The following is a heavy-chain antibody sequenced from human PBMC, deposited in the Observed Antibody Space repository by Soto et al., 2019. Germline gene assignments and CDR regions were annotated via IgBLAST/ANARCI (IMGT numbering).Heavy chain of an antibody. V-gene: IGHV3-15*01. CDR1: GFTFSNAW. J-gene: IGHJ3*02. D-gene: IGHD6-19*01. CDR2: IKSKTDGGTT. CDR3: TTQYSSGWYVAFDI. Sequence: GGSMRLSCAASGFTFSNAWMSWVRQAPEKGLEWVGRIKSKTDGGTTDYAAPVKGRFTISRDDSKNTLYLQMNSLKTEDTAVYYCTTQYSSGWYVAFDIWGQGTMVTVSS.